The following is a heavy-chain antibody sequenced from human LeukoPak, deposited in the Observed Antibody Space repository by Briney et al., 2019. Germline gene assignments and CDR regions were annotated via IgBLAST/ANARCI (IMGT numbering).Heavy chain of an antibody. CDR2: INPSGGST. D-gene: IGHD1-26*01. CDR1: GYTFTSYY. Sequence: GASVKVSCKASGYTFTSYYMHWVRQAPGQGLEWVGIINPSGGSTSYAQKFQGRVTMTRDTSTSTVYMELSSLRSEDTAVYYCARDRYLELATENFDYWGQGTLVTVSS. J-gene: IGHJ4*02. CDR3: ARDRYLELATENFDY. V-gene: IGHV1-46*01.